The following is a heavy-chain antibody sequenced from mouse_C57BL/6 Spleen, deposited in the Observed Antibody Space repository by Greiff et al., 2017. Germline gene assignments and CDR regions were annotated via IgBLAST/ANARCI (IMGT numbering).Heavy chain of an antibody. CDR3: ARHGIYSNYEWFAY. D-gene: IGHD2-5*01. CDR2: ISSGGSYT. Sequence: EVQRVESGGDLVKPGGSLKLSCAASGFTFSSYGMSWVRQTPDKRLEWVATISSGGSYTYYPDSVKGRFTISRDNAKNTLYLQMSSLKSEDTAMYYCARHGIYSNYEWFAYWGQGTLVTVSA. V-gene: IGHV5-6*01. CDR1: GFTFSSYG. J-gene: IGHJ3*01.